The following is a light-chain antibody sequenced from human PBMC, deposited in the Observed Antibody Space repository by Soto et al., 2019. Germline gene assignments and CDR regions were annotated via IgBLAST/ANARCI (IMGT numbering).Light chain of an antibody. CDR1: QSISSN. CDR2: GIS. V-gene: IGKV3D-15*01. Sequence: EIIMTQSPATLSVSPGERVTLSCRASQSISSNLAWYQHKPGQAPRLLIYGISNRATGIPDRFSGSGSGTEFTLTISSVQPEDVAIYYCQQYTNWPITFGQGTRLEIK. CDR3: QQYTNWPIT. J-gene: IGKJ5*01.